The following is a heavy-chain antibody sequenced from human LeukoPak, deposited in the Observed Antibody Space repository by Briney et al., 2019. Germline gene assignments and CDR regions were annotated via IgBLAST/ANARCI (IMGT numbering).Heavy chain of an antibody. V-gene: IGHV3-30*18. Sequence: GRSLRLSCAASGFIFSSYDMYWVRQAPGKGLEWVAVISNDGNNKQYADSVKGRFTISRDNFKNTLYLQMNSLRADDTAVYHCAKDGLMRFFDYWGQGTLVTVSS. CDR3: AKDGLMRFFDY. CDR2: ISNDGNNK. D-gene: IGHD2-8*01. CDR1: GFIFSSYD. J-gene: IGHJ4*02.